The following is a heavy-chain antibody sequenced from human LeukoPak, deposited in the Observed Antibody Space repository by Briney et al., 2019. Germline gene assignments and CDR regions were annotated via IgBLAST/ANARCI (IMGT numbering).Heavy chain of an antibody. CDR1: GFTFNNFA. Sequence: PGGSLRLSCAASGFTFNNFAMHWFRQAPGKGLEWVAVVSNDEKTKYYADSVRGRFTISRDDSKDTVYLQMNSLRLEDTALYFCARPSPPGDGYNPCDYWGQGTLVTVSS. D-gene: IGHD5-24*01. CDR3: ARPSPPGDGYNPCDY. J-gene: IGHJ4*02. V-gene: IGHV3-30*04. CDR2: VSNDEKTK.